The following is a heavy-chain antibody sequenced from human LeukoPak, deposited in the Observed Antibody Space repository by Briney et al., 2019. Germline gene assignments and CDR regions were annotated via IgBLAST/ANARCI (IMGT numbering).Heavy chain of an antibody. CDR2: ISDSGSTI. CDR3: AIYYDSSGSIDH. J-gene: IGHJ4*02. CDR1: GFIFSDYY. D-gene: IGHD3-22*01. Sequence: PGGSLRLSCAASGFIFSDYYMTWIRQTPGKGLELLSYISDSGSTIKYADSVKGRLTISRDNAKKSLFLRVNSLRAEDTAVYYCAIYYDSSGSIDHWGQGTLVTVSS. V-gene: IGHV3-11*01.